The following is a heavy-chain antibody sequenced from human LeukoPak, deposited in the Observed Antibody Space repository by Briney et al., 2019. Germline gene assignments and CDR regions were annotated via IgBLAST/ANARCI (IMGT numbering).Heavy chain of an antibody. CDR1: GFTSSA. CDR3: AKDRQGGAGSGWFDY. Sequence: GGSLRLSCAASGFTSSAIHWVRQSPGKGLEWLAIISFDGAYRYYADSVKGRFTISRDISKNTFYLQMSSLTADDAALYYCAKDRQGGAGSGWFDYWGQGTLVTVSS. J-gene: IGHJ4*02. D-gene: IGHD3-10*01. V-gene: IGHV3-30*04. CDR2: ISFDGAYR.